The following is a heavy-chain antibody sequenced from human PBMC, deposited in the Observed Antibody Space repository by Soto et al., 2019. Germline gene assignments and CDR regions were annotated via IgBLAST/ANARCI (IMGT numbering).Heavy chain of an antibody. Sequence: ASVKVSCKASGYTFTSYGISWVRQAPGQGLEWMGWISAYNGNTNYAQKLQDRVTMTTDTSTSTAYMELRSLRSDDTAVYYCARGGYYDFWSGYLGSDYWGQGTLVTVSS. J-gene: IGHJ4*02. CDR2: ISAYNGNT. D-gene: IGHD3-3*01. V-gene: IGHV1-18*01. CDR1: GYTFTSYG. CDR3: ARGGYYDFWSGYLGSDY.